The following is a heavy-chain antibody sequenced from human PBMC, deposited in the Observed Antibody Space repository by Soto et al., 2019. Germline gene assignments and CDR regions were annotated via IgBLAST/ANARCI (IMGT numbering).Heavy chain of an antibody. CDR1: GFTFGDYA. J-gene: IGHJ4*02. V-gene: IGHV3-49*04. CDR2: IRSKAYGGTT. Sequence: PGGSLRLSCTASGFTFGDYAMSWVRQAPGKGLEWVGFIRSKAYGGTTEYAASVKGRFTISRDDSKSIAYLQMNSLKTEDTAVYYCTRKVPQIDYWGQGTLVTVSS. CDR3: TRKVPQIDY.